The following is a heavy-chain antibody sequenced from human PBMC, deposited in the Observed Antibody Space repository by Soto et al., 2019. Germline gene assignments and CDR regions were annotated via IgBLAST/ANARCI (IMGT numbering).Heavy chain of an antibody. CDR3: ATPTPTIFGVEDYGMDV. Sequence: ASVKVSCKVSGYTLTELSMHWVRQAPGKGLEWMGGFDPEDGETIYAQKFQGRVTMTEDTSTDTAYMELSSLRSEDTAVYYCATPTPTIFGVEDYGMDVWSQGTTVTVSS. CDR2: FDPEDGET. V-gene: IGHV1-24*01. J-gene: IGHJ6*02. D-gene: IGHD3-3*01. CDR1: GYTLTELS.